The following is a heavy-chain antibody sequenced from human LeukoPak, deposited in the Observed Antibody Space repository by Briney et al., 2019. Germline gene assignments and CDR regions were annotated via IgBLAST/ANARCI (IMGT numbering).Heavy chain of an antibody. Sequence: GGSLRLSCAASGFTFSSYSMNWVRQAPGKGLEWVSYISSSGSTIYYADSVKGRFTISRDNAKNSLYLQMNSLRGEGTAVYYCARGEQEMATMSIDYWGQGNLVTVSS. CDR2: ISSSGSTI. D-gene: IGHD5-24*01. J-gene: IGHJ4*02. CDR3: ARGEQEMATMSIDY. CDR1: GFTFSSYS. V-gene: IGHV3-48*01.